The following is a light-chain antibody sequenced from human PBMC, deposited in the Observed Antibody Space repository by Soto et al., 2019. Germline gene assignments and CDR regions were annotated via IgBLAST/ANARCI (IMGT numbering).Light chain of an antibody. CDR2: GAS. J-gene: IGKJ4*01. CDR3: QQRSNWPLT. CDR1: QSVSASY. V-gene: IGKV3-11*01. Sequence: ETMMTQSPGTLSLSPGERATLSCRASQSVSASYLAWYQQKPGQAPRLLIYGASTRATGIPAKFSGSGSGTEFTLTISSLEPEDFAVYYCQQRSNWPLTFGGGTKVDIK.